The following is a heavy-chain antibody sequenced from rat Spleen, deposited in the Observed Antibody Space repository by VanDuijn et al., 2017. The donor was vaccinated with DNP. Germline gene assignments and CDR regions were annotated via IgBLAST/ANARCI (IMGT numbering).Heavy chain of an antibody. CDR1: GYSITSSYR. CDR3: ARSPLLLQWYYFDY. V-gene: IGHV3-3*01. D-gene: IGHD1-1*01. Sequence: EVQLQESGPGLVKPSQSLSLTCSVTGYSITSSYRWNWIRKFPGNKLEWMGYINSAGSTNYNPSLKSRISITRDTSKNQFFLQVNSVTTEDTATYYCARSPLLLQWYYFDYWGQGVMVTVSS. CDR2: INSAGST. J-gene: IGHJ2*01.